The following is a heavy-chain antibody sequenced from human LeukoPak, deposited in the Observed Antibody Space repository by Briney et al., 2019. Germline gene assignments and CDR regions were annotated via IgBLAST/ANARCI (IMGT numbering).Heavy chain of an antibody. CDR1: GGSISSSDNY. Sequence: SETLSLTCTVSGGSISSSDNYWGWIRQPPGKGLEWIGSMYYSGSTNYNPSLKSRVTISVDTSKNQISLQLSSVTAADTAVYYCARRDCSGGSCYEDAWGQGTLVTVSS. J-gene: IGHJ5*02. CDR2: MYYSGST. CDR3: ARRDCSGGSCYEDA. D-gene: IGHD2-15*01. V-gene: IGHV4-39*01.